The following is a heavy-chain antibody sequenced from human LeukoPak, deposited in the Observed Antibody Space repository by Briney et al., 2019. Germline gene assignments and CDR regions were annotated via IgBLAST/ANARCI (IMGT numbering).Heavy chain of an antibody. V-gene: IGHV4-59*08. Sequence: SETLSLTCTVSGGSISSYYWSWIRQPPGKGLEWIGYIYYSGSTNYNPSLKSRVTISVDTSKNRFSLKLSSVTAADTAVYYCARQDDYVSHFDYWGQGTLVTVSS. J-gene: IGHJ4*02. CDR3: ARQDDYVSHFDY. CDR1: GGSISSYY. CDR2: IYYSGST. D-gene: IGHD4-17*01.